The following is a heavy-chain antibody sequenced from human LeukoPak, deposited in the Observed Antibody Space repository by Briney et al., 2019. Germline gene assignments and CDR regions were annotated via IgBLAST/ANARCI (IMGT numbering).Heavy chain of an antibody. Sequence: SETLSLTCAVYGGSFSGYYWSWIRQPPGKGLEWIGEINHSGSTNYNPSLKSRVTISVDTSKNQFSLKLSSVTAADTAVYYCARHGIPNRYCSSTNCPRKTLRAKHSGSPWFDPWGQGTLVSVSS. V-gene: IGHV4-34*01. CDR1: GGSFSGYY. J-gene: IGHJ5*02. CDR2: INHSGST. CDR3: ARHGIPNRYCSSTNCPRKTLRAKHSGSPWFDP. D-gene: IGHD2-2*01.